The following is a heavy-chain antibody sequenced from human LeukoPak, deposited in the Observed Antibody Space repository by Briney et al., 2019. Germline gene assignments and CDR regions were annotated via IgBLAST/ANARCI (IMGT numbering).Heavy chain of an antibody. CDR2: IYSTGST. Sequence: SETLSLTCTVSGGSISGYYWSWVRQSPEKGLESIGFIYSTGSTSYNPSLRSRVTISIDTSQNQFYLRLTSVTAADTAVYYCARHRSKWLQSSFDYWGQGTLVTVSS. J-gene: IGHJ4*02. D-gene: IGHD5-24*01. CDR3: ARHRSKWLQSSFDY. V-gene: IGHV4-59*01. CDR1: GGSISGYY.